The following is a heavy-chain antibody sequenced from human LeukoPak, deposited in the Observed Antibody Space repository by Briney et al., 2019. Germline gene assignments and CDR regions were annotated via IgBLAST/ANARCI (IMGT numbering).Heavy chain of an antibody. CDR3: ARDEMATMNFDY. V-gene: IGHV1-18*01. CDR2: ISGYTGYR. CDR1: GYTFSSYG. Sequence: GASVKVSCKASGYTFSSYGISWVRQAPGQGLEWMGWISGYTGYREYAQKFQGRVTMTTDTSTSTAYMELRSLTSDDTAVCYCARDEMATMNFDYWGQGTQVTVSS. J-gene: IGHJ4*02. D-gene: IGHD5-24*01.